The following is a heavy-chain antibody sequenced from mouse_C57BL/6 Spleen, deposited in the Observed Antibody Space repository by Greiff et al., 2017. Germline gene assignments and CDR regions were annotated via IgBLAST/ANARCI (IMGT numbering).Heavy chain of an antibody. V-gene: IGHV1-69*01. CDR3: ARYTGTRAYFDY. CDR2: IDPSDSYT. D-gene: IGHD4-1*01. J-gene: IGHJ2*01. CDR1: GYTFTSYW. Sequence: QVQLQQSGAELVMPGASVKLSCKASGYTFTSYWMHWVKQRPGQGLEWIGEIDPSDSYTNYNQKFKGKSTLTVDKSSSTAYMQLSSLTSEDSAVYYCARYTGTRAYFDYWGQGTTLTVSS.